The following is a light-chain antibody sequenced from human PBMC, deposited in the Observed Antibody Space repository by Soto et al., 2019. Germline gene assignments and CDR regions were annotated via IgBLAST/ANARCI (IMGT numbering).Light chain of an antibody. CDR3: RSYTSSSLYV. Sequence: QSALTQPASVSGSPGQSITISCTGTSSDVGGYNYVSWYQQHPGKAPKLMIYDVSNRTSGVSNHFSGSKTCNTASRTISGLQAEDEADYYCRSYTSSSLYVFGTGTKVTVL. CDR2: DVS. J-gene: IGLJ1*01. V-gene: IGLV2-14*01. CDR1: SSDVGGYNY.